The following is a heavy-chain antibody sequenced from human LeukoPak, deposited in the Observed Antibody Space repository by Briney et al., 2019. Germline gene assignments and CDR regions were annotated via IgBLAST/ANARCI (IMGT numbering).Heavy chain of an antibody. D-gene: IGHD2-15*01. Sequence: ASVKVSCKASGYTFTGYYMHWVRQAPGQGLEWRGRINPNSGGTNYAQKFQGRVTMTRDTSISTAYMELSRLRSDDTAVYYCARPNAVYCSGGSCYSRSAFDIWGQGTMVTVSS. CDR1: GYTFTGYY. V-gene: IGHV1-2*06. J-gene: IGHJ3*02. CDR3: ARPNAVYCSGGSCYSRSAFDI. CDR2: INPNSGGT.